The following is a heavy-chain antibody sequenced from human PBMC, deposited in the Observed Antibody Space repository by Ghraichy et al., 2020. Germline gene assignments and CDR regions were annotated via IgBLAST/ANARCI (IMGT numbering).Heavy chain of an antibody. CDR1: GFTFSSYA. D-gene: IGHD1-7*01. CDR2: ISSSGGST. V-gene: IGHV3-23*01. CDR3: AQQNWNYPPVDS. J-gene: IGHJ4*02. Sequence: GGSLRLSCAASGFTFSSYAMSWVRQAPGKGLEWVSAISSSGGSTFSANSVKGRFTISRDNSKNTLYLQMNSLRAEDTAIYYCAQQNWNYPPVDSWGQRTLVTVSA.